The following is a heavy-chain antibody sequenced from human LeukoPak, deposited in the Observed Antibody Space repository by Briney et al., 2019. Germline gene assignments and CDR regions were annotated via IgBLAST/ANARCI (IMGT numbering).Heavy chain of an antibody. V-gene: IGHV3-49*04. CDR1: GSTFGDYA. CDR3: VTRRDSSMAWFY. Sequence: PGQSLRLSCIASGSTFGDYAVSWVRQAPGKGLERVGFIRSTAYGGTAAFAASVSGRFTMSRDDSQSIAYLQMGSLKTDDTAVYYCVTRRDSSMAWFYWGQGTRVTVSS. J-gene: IGHJ4*02. CDR2: IRSTAYGGTA. D-gene: IGHD5-18*01.